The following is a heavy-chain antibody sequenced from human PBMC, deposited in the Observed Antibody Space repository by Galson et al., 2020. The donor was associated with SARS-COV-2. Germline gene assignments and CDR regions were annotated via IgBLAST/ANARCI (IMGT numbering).Heavy chain of an antibody. Sequence: ESLKISCAASGFTFSNYAMAWVRQAPGKGLEWVSLLNNRGDDTYYADSVKGRFTISRDNSKNTLFLQMDSLRAEDTAVYYCAKEGGTGWATDFFQHWGQGTLVTVSS. V-gene: IGHV3-23*01. J-gene: IGHJ1*01. D-gene: IGHD6-19*01. CDR3: AKEGGTGWATDFFQH. CDR2: LNNRGDDT. CDR1: GFTFSNYA.